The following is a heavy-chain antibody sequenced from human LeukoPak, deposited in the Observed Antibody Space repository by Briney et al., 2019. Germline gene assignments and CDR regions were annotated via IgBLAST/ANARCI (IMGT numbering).Heavy chain of an antibody. Sequence: SETLSLTCAVYGGSFSGYYWSWIRQPPGKGLEWIGSIYYSGSTYYNPSLKSRVTISVDTSKNQFSLKLSSVTAADTAVYYCARLNGFTYLDPWGQGTLVTVSS. CDR3: ARLNGFTYLDP. CDR1: GGSFSGYY. V-gene: IGHV4-34*01. CDR2: IYYSGST. D-gene: IGHD2-21*01. J-gene: IGHJ5*02.